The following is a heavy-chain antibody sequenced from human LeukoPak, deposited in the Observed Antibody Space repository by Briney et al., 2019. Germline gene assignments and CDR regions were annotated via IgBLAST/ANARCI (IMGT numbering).Heavy chain of an antibody. Sequence: ASVKVSCKASGYTFTDYHMHWVRQAPGQGLGWMGWIKPSNGDTNYAQEFQGRVTMTRDTSINTAYMELSGLRSADTAVYYCARDLTGSTASRGVYWGQGTLVTVSS. D-gene: IGHD2-2*01. V-gene: IGHV1-2*02. CDR1: GYTFTDYH. J-gene: IGHJ4*02. CDR2: IKPSNGDT. CDR3: ARDLTGSTASRGVY.